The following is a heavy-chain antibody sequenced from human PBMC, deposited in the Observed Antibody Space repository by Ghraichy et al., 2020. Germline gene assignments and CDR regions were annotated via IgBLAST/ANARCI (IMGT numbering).Heavy chain of an antibody. V-gene: IGHV4-39*01. J-gene: IGHJ6*02. CDR1: GGSISSSSYY. D-gene: IGHD3-10*01. Sequence: SPTLSLTCTVSGGSISSSSYYWGWIRQPPGKGLEWIGSIYYSGTTYYNPSLKSRVTISVDTSKNQFSLKLSSVTAADTAVYYCARRSWDYDGSGRYVYNDYYYYGMDVWGQGTTVTVSS. CDR2: IYYSGTT. CDR3: ARRSWDYDGSGRYVYNDYYYYGMDV.